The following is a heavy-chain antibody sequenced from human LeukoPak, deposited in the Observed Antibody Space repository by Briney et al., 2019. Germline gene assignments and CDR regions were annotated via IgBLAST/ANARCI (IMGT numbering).Heavy chain of an antibody. CDR2: ISGSGATT. D-gene: IGHD3-10*02. CDR3: AELGITMIGGV. Sequence: GGSLRLSCAASGFTFSSYSMNWVRQAPGTALEWVSAISGSGATTHYVESVKGRFTISRDNAKNSLYLQMNSLRAEDTAVYYCAELGITMIGGVWGKGTTVTISS. CDR1: GFTFSSYS. V-gene: IGHV3-21*01. J-gene: IGHJ6*04.